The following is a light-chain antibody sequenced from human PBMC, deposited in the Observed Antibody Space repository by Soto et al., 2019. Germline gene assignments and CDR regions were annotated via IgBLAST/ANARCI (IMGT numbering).Light chain of an antibody. CDR3: QKYDNWPET. CDR2: DAS. Sequence: ELVMTQSPATLSVSPGERATLSCRASQSVGNNLAWYQQKAGQAPRLLIYDASNRATGIPARFSGSGSGTEFTLTISSLQSEDFAVYFCQKYDNWPETFGQGTKVDI. J-gene: IGKJ1*01. V-gene: IGKV3-15*01. CDR1: QSVGNN.